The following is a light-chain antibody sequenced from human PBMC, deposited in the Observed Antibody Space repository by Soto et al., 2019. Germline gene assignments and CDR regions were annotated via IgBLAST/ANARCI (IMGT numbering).Light chain of an antibody. CDR3: QVSEV. CDR1: NIVSKS. Sequence: SYELTQPPSVSVAPGETARITCGENNIVSKSVHWYQQMPGQAPVLVIYYDRDRPSGIPERFSGSNSGNTATLTISRVEAGDEADYYCQVSEVFGGGTKLTVL. J-gene: IGLJ2*01. CDR2: YDR. V-gene: IGLV3-21*01.